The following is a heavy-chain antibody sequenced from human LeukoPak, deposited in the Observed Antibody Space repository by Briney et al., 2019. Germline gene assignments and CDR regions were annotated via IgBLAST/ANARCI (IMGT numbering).Heavy chain of an antibody. CDR2: IYYTGST. CDR3: ARDRYYDNTNYCDY. D-gene: IGHD3-16*01. Sequence: PSETLSLTCTVSGGSIRSYYWSWIRQPPGRGLEWIGYIYYTGSTNYNPSLKSRVTISVDTSKNQFSLKLSSVTAADTAVYYCARDRYYDNTNYCDYWGQGTLVTVSS. V-gene: IGHV4-59*01. CDR1: GGSIRSYY. J-gene: IGHJ4*02.